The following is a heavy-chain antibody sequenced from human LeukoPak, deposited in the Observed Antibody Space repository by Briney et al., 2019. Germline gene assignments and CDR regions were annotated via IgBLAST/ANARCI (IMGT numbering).Heavy chain of an antibody. Sequence: GGSLRLSCAASGFTFSSYSMNWVRQAPGRGLEWVSSISSSSSYIYYADSVKGRFTISRDNAKNSLYLQMNSLRAEDTAVYYCARDYSAWAAGTRIDYWGQGTLVTVSS. CDR1: GFTFSSYS. D-gene: IGHD6-13*01. CDR2: ISSSSSYI. V-gene: IGHV3-21*01. CDR3: ARDYSAWAAGTRIDY. J-gene: IGHJ4*02.